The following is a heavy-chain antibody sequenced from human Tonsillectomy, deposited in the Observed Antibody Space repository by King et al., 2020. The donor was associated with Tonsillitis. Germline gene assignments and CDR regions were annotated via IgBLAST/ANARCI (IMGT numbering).Heavy chain of an antibody. Sequence: VQLVESGGGVVQPGRSLRLSCAASGFTFSNYGMHWVRQAPGKGLEWVALIAYDASYENYADSVKGRFAIYRDNFKNTLYLEMNSLRVEDTAVYYCAKYSIGLSDWYFDLWGRGTLVTVSS. D-gene: IGHD6-19*01. CDR3: AKYSIGLSDWYFDL. J-gene: IGHJ2*01. CDR2: IAYDASYE. V-gene: IGHV3-30*18. CDR1: GFTFSNYG.